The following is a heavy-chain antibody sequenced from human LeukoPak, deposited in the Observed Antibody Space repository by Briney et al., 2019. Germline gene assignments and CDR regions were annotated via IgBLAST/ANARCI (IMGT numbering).Heavy chain of an antibody. CDR2: ISSSSIYI. CDR3: AREDRGVVVITTLDAFDI. J-gene: IGHJ3*02. D-gene: IGHD3-22*01. Sequence: GGSLRRSCAASGFTFNSYSMNGVAQAPGKGLEGVSSISSSSIYIYYADSVKGRFSVSRAHAMTSLYLQLHSLRAEDTAVYYCAREDRGVVVITTLDAFDIWGQGTMVTVSS. V-gene: IGHV3-21*01. CDR1: GFTFNSYS.